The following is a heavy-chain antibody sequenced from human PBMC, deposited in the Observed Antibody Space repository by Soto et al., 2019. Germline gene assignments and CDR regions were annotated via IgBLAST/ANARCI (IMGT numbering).Heavy chain of an antibody. CDR2: INSDGSTT. J-gene: IGHJ4*02. CDR3: ARDTGFGFDY. V-gene: IGHV3-74*01. D-gene: IGHD3-3*01. Sequence: GGSLRLSCAASGFTFSSYWMHWVRQAPGKGLVRVSRINSDGSTTNYADSVKGRFTISRDNAKNTLYLQMNSLRAEDTAVYYCARDTGFGFDYWGQATLVTVSS. CDR1: GFTFSSYW.